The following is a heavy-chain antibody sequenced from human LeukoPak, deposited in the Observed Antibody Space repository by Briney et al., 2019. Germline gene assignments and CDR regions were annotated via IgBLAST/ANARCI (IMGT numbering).Heavy chain of an antibody. CDR1: GYTFTSYY. V-gene: IGHV1-46*01. J-gene: IGHJ4*02. CDR2: INPSGGTT. D-gene: IGHD3-22*01. CDR3: ARDGGGGYYYYYFDY. Sequence: GASVKASCKASGYTFTSYYIHWVRQAPGQGLEWMGIINPSGGTTSYAQKFQGRVTMTTDTSTSTAYMELRSLRSDDTAVYYCARDGGGGYYYYYFDYWGQGTLVTVSS.